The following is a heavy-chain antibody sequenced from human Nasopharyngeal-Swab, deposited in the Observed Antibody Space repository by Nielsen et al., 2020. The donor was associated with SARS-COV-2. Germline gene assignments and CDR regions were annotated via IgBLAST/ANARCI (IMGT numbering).Heavy chain of an antibody. D-gene: IGHD1-26*01. J-gene: IGHJ4*02. V-gene: IGHV4-59*01. CDR3: ARAGKPKPRLPILYSGSYHDKKYSFDYFDD. Sequence: SETLSLTCTVSGGSISNSYWSWIRQPPGKGLEWIGYIYYIGSTNYNPSLKGRVTISVDTSKNKFSLKLSSVTAADTAVYYCARAGKPKPRLPILYSGSYHDKKYSFDYFDDWGQGTLVTVSS. CDR1: GGSISNSY. CDR2: IYYIGST.